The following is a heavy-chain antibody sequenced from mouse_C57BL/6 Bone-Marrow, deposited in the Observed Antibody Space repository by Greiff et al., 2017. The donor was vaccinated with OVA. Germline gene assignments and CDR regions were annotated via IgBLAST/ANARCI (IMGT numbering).Heavy chain of an antibody. D-gene: IGHD5-5*01. J-gene: IGHJ2*01. V-gene: IGHV1-59*01. CDR2: IDPSDSYT. CDR1: GYTFTSYW. CDR3: ALPLDY. Sequence: VKLQQPGAELVRPGTSVKLSCKASGYTFTSYWMHWVKQRPGQGLEWIGVIDPSDSYTNYNQKFKGKATLTVDTSSSTAYMQLSSLTSEDSAVYYCALPLDYWGQGTTLTVSS.